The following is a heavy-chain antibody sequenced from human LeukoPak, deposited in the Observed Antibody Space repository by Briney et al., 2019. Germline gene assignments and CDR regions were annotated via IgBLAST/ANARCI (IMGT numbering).Heavy chain of an antibody. CDR2: ISGSGGST. Sequence: PGGSLRLSCAASGFTFSSYAMSWVRQAPGKGLEWVSAISGSGGSTYYADSVKGRFTISRDNSKNTLYLQMNSLRAEDTAVYYCAKPDLLGYSSSSYYFDYWGQGTLVTVSS. J-gene: IGHJ4*02. CDR1: GFTFSSYA. CDR3: AKPDLLGYSSSSYYFDY. D-gene: IGHD6-13*01. V-gene: IGHV3-23*01.